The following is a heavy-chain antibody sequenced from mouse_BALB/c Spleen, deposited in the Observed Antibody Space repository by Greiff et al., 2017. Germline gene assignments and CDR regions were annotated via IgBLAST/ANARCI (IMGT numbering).Heavy chain of an antibody. CDR1: GFSLTSYG. Sequence: QVQLKESGPGLVAPSQSLSITCTVSGFSLTSYGVHWVRQPPGKGLEWLGVIWAGGSTNYNSALMSRLSISKDNSKSQVFLKMNSLQTDDTAMYYCARDSYYYGSSLDYWGQGTTLTVSS. J-gene: IGHJ2*01. D-gene: IGHD1-1*01. V-gene: IGHV2-9*02. CDR3: ARDSYYYGSSLDY. CDR2: IWAGGST.